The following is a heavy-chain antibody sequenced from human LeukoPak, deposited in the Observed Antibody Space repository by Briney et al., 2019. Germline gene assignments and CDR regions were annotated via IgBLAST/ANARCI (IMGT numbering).Heavy chain of an antibody. D-gene: IGHD2-21*02. Sequence: SETLSLTCTVSGGSISSSSYYWGWIRQPPGKGLEWIGSIYYSGSTYYNPSLKSRVTISVDTSKNQFSLKLSSVTAADTAVYYCARDRPYCGGDCYALGYWGQGTLVTVSS. CDR2: IYYSGST. CDR3: ARDRPYCGGDCYALGY. V-gene: IGHV4-39*07. J-gene: IGHJ4*02. CDR1: GGSISSSSYY.